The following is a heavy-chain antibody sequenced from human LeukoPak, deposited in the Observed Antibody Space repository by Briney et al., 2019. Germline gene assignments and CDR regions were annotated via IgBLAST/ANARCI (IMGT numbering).Heavy chain of an antibody. CDR1: GFTFSSYE. V-gene: IGHV3-48*03. Sequence: GGSLRLSCAGSGFTFSSYEMNWVRQAPGKGLEWLSHISSSGSTIYYADSVRGRFTISRDNAKNSLYLQMNTLIDEDTAVYYCARPNYYDSTGYYQGAFDIWGQGTMVSVSS. CDR3: ARPNYYDSTGYYQGAFDI. CDR2: ISSSGSTI. D-gene: IGHD3-22*01. J-gene: IGHJ3*02.